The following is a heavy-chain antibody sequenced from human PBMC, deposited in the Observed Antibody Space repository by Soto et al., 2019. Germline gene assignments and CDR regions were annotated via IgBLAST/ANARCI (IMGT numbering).Heavy chain of an antibody. CDR1: GFTFRSYV. CDR2: TSYDGSNN. CDR3: ARWGTTGGLDV. V-gene: IGHV3-33*05. J-gene: IGHJ4*02. D-gene: IGHD3-16*01. Sequence: QVQLVESGGGVVQPGTSLRLSCVGSGFTFRSYVIHWARQAPGKGLEWVALTSYDGSNNFYGDSVKGRFTISRHNSRNTVELPMDSLTSDDTALYYFARWGTTGGLDVWGQGTLVSVSS.